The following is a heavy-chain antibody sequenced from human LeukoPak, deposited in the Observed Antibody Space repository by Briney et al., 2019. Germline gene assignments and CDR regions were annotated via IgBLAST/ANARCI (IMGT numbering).Heavy chain of an antibody. V-gene: IGHV4-38-2*01. CDR1: GYSISSGCY. J-gene: IGHJ6*03. D-gene: IGHD3-10*01. CDR2: IYHSGST. Sequence: SETLSLTCAVSGYSISSGCYWGWIRQPPGKGLEWIGSIYHSGSTYYNPSLKSRVTISVDTSKNQFSLKLSSVTAADTAVYYCARAQDGSGSYYGLLGYYYYMDVWGKGTTVTVSS. CDR3: ARAQDGSGSYYGLLGYYYYMDV.